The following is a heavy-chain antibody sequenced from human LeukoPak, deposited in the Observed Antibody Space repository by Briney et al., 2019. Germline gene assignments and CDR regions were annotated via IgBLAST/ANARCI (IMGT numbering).Heavy chain of an antibody. Sequence: ASVKVSCKASGYTFTDTDYYLHWLRQAPGQGLEWMGWINPKTGATSYAQKFQGRVTMTRETSITTGSMELSSLRSDDTAMYYCARGYEYGWYDPWGQGTLVTVSS. CDR3: ARGYEYGWYDP. J-gene: IGHJ5*02. CDR2: INPKTGAT. V-gene: IGHV1-2*02. D-gene: IGHD4/OR15-4a*01. CDR1: GYTFTDTDYY.